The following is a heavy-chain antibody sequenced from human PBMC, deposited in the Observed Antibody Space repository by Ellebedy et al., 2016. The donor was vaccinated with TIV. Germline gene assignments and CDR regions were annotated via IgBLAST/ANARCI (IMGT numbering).Heavy chain of an antibody. D-gene: IGHD2-15*01. J-gene: IGHJ4*02. CDR3: ASLGVRYCSGGSCYEASDY. Sequence: PGGFLRLSCAGSGFTFSSYGMNWVRQAPGKGLEWVSYISSSSRTIYYAYPVKGRFTISRDKAKNSLYLQMNSLRAEDTAVYYCASLGVRYCSGGSCYEASDYWGQGTLVTVSS. CDR2: ISSSSRTI. CDR1: GFTFSSYG. V-gene: IGHV3-48*01.